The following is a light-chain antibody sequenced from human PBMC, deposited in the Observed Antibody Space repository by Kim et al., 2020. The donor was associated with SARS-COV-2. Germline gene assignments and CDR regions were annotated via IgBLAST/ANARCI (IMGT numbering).Light chain of an antibody. Sequence: SVAVGDRVTITCRASQTISTWLAWYQQKPGKAPKLLLYLASTLESGVPSRFSGSGSGTEFTLTIDSLQPDDFATYYCQHYIRFPYTFGQGTKLEI. CDR2: LAS. CDR3: QHYIRFPYT. CDR1: QTISTW. J-gene: IGKJ2*01. V-gene: IGKV1-5*03.